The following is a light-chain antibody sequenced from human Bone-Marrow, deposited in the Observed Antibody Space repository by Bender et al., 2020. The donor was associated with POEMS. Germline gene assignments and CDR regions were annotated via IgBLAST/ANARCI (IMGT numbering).Light chain of an antibody. Sequence: QSVLTQPPSASGTPGQRFTISCSGSNSNIGSNAVNWYQQVPGTAPKILIYATNRRPSGVPDRFSGSKSGTSASLAISGLQSGDEADYYCAAWDGSLIGVVVGGGTKLTVL. CDR1: NSNIGSNA. J-gene: IGLJ2*01. CDR3: AAWDGSLIGVV. V-gene: IGLV1-44*01. CDR2: ATN.